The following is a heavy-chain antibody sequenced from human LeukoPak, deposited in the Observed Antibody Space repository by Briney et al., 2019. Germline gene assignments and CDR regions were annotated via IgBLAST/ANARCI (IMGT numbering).Heavy chain of an antibody. CDR2: ISYDGSKR. J-gene: IGHJ4*02. D-gene: IGHD5-18*01. CDR1: GFTFSSYA. V-gene: IGHV3-30-3*01. CDR3: ARDRRYSYGSGFDY. Sequence: GGSLRLSCAASGFTFSSYAMHWVRQAPGKGLEGVAVISYDGSKRYYADSVKGRLTISRDNSKNTLYLQMNSLRAEDTAVYYCARDRRYSYGSGFDYWGQGTLVTVSS.